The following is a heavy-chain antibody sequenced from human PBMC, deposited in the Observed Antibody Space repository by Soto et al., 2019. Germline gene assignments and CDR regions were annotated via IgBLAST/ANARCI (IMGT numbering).Heavy chain of an antibody. D-gene: IGHD4-17*01. V-gene: IGHV4-30-4*01. CDR2: ISYSGTT. CDR3: ATMGTPVTGLYYFDY. J-gene: IGHJ4*02. Sequence: QVQLQESGPGLVKPSQTLSLTCTVSGGSISSGTYYCSWIRQPPGQGLEWIGFISYSGTTHYSTSLSIRVSISGDSSKNQFSLDLSSVTAADTAVYYRATMGTPVTGLYYFDYWGQGTLVTVSS. CDR1: GGSISSGTYY.